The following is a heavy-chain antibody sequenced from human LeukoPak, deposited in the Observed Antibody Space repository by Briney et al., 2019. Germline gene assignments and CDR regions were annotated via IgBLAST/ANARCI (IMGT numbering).Heavy chain of an antibody. Sequence: SETLSLTCAVYGGSSSGYYWSWIRQPPGKGLEWIGSIYYSGSTYYNPSLKSRVTISVDTSKNQFSLKLSSVTAADTAVYYCARRPSSIAARLPFDYWGQGTLVTVSS. D-gene: IGHD6-6*01. CDR1: GGSSSGYY. CDR2: IYYSGST. J-gene: IGHJ4*02. V-gene: IGHV4-34*01. CDR3: ARRPSSIAARLPFDY.